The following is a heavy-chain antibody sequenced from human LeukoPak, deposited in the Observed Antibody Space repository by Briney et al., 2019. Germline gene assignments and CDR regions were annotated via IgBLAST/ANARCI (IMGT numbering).Heavy chain of an antibody. CDR2: VFDSGTT. CDR3: ARRIQLWSYWHFDL. D-gene: IGHD5-18*01. CDR1: GGSITGYS. Sequence: SETLSLTCSVSGGSITGYSWGWIRQPPGKGLECIGYVFDSGTTNHSPSLKSRVTTSVDTSKNQFSLRLTSATAADTAVYYCARRIQLWSYWHFDLWGRGTLVTVSS. V-gene: IGHV4-59*08. J-gene: IGHJ2*01.